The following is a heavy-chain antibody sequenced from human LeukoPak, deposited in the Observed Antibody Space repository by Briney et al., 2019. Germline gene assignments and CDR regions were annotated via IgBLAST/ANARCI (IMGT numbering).Heavy chain of an antibody. V-gene: IGHV3-23*01. J-gene: IGHJ4*02. CDR2: ISGSGGST. CDR3: AEDRGYYYDSSGYHDY. CDR1: GFTFSSYA. D-gene: IGHD3-22*01. Sequence: AGGSLRLSCAASGFTFSSYAMSWVRQAPGKGLEWVSAISGSGGSTYYADSVKGRFTISRDNSKNTLYLQMNSLRAEDTAVYYCAEDRGYYYDSSGYHDYWGQGTLVTVSS.